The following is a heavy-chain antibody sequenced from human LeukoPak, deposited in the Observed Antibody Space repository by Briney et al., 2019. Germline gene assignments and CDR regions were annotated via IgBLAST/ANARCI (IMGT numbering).Heavy chain of an antibody. Sequence: SETLSLTRSVSGDPIYNYYWNWIRQPPGKGLEWIGYIYYSGITKYNPSLKSRVAISVDTSKNQFSLQLRSVTAADTAIYYCVRDAYGDNWFDPWGQGTLVTVSS. CDR3: VRDAYGDNWFDP. CDR2: IYYSGIT. V-gene: IGHV4-59*01. CDR1: GDPIYNYY. J-gene: IGHJ5*02. D-gene: IGHD2-21*01.